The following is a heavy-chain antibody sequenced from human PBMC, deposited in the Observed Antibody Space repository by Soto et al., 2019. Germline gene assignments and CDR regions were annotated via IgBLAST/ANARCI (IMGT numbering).Heavy chain of an antibody. Sequence: QVQLVESGGGVVQPGRSLRLSCAASGFTFSSYGMHWVRQAPGKGLEWVAVIWYDGSNKYYADSVKGRFTISRDNSKNTLYLQMTSLRAEDTAVYYCARGVGALYDYWGQGTLVTVSS. CDR3: ARGVGALYDY. V-gene: IGHV3-33*01. D-gene: IGHD1-26*01. J-gene: IGHJ4*02. CDR1: GFTFSSYG. CDR2: IWYDGSNK.